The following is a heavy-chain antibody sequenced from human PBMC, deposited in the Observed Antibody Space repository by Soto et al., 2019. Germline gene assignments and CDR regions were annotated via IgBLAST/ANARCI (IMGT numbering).Heavy chain of an antibody. CDR2: INPSGGTT. CDR3: ARSSRLTDAFDI. J-gene: IGHJ3*02. D-gene: IGHD6-19*01. CDR1: GDTFTSYY. V-gene: IGHV1-46*03. Sequence: ASVKVSCKASGDTFTSYYMHWVRQAPGQGLEWMGIINPSGGTTSYAQKFQGRVTMTRDTSTSTVYMELSSLRSGDTAVYYCARSSRLTDAFDIWGQGTMVTVSS.